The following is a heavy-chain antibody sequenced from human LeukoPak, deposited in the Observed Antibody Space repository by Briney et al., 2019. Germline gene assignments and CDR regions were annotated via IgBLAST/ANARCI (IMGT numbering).Heavy chain of an antibody. J-gene: IGHJ6*02. CDR1: GSTFSSYS. Sequence: GGSLRLPCAASGSTFSSYSMNWVRQAPGKGLEWVSSISSSSSYIYYADSVKGRFTISRDNAKNSLYLQMNSLRAEDTAVYYCARRLRFLEWLPPYYYYYGMDVWGQGTTVTVSS. CDR3: ARRLRFLEWLPPYYYYYGMDV. D-gene: IGHD3-3*01. CDR2: ISSSSSYI. V-gene: IGHV3-21*01.